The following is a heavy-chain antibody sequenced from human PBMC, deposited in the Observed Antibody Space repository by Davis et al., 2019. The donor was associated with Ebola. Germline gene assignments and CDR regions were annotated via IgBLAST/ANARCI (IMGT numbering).Heavy chain of an antibody. CDR3: ARGKWFDP. V-gene: IGHV1-3*01. J-gene: IGHJ5*02. Sequence: AASVKVSCKASGFTLTNYAIHWVRQAPGQRLEWMGWINAGNGNTKYSQKFQGRVTITRDTSASTAYMELSSLRFDDTAVYYCARGKWFDPWGQGTLVSVSS. CDR2: INAGNGNT. CDR1: GFTLTNYA.